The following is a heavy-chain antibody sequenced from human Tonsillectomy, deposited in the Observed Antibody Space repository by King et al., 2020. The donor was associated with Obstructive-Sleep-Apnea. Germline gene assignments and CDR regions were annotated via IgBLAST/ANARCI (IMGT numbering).Heavy chain of an antibody. CDR1: GGSISSSIYY. CDR3: ARVPLWFGEPYYFDY. D-gene: IGHD3-10*01. J-gene: IGHJ4*02. Sequence: QLQESGPGLVKPSETLSLTCTVSGGSISSSIYYWGWIRQPPGKGLEWIGSIYYSGSTYYNPSLKSRVTISVDTSKNQFSLKLSSVTAADTAVYYCARVPLWFGEPYYFDYWGQGTLVTVSS. V-gene: IGHV4-39*07. CDR2: IYYSGST.